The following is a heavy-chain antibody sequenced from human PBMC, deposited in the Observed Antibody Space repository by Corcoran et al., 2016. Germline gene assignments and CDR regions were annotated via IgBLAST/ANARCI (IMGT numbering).Heavy chain of an antibody. Sequence: QITLKESGPTLVKPTQTLTLTCTFSGFSLSTSGVGVGWIRQPPGKALEWLALIYWDDDKRYSPSLKSRLTITKDTPKNKVVLTMTNMDPVDTATYYCANRGILGYCSSTSCRENWFDPWGQGTLFTVSS. CDR2: IYWDDDK. CDR1: GFSLSTSGVG. J-gene: IGHJ5*02. V-gene: IGHV2-5*02. D-gene: IGHD2-2*01. CDR3: ANRGILGYCSSTSCRENWFDP.